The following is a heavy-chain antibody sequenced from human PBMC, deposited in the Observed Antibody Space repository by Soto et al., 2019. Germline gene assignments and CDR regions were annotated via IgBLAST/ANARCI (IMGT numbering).Heavy chain of an antibody. Sequence: TLSLTCTDSGGSISSGGYYWSWIRQHPGKGLEWIGYIYYSGSTYYNPSLKSRVTISVDTSKNQFSLKLSSVTAADTTVYYCARALRKVSYGPPGYWGQGTLVTVSS. CDR1: GGSISSGGYY. CDR3: ARALRKVSYGPPGY. J-gene: IGHJ4*02. CDR2: IYYSGST. D-gene: IGHD3-10*01. V-gene: IGHV4-31*03.